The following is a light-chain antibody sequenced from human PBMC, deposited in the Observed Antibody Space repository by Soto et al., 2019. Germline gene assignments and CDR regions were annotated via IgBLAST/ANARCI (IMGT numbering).Light chain of an antibody. Sequence: EIVMTQSPATLSVSPGERATLSCRASQSVSSYLAWYQQKPDQAPRLLIYDASNRATGIPARFSGSGSGTDFTLTVSRLEPEDFAVYYCQQYGSSFITFGQGTRLEIK. CDR2: DAS. V-gene: IGKV3-20*01. CDR1: QSVSSY. CDR3: QQYGSSFIT. J-gene: IGKJ5*01.